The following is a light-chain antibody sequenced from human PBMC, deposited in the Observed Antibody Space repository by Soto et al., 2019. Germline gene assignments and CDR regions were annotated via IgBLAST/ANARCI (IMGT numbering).Light chain of an antibody. V-gene: IGKV3-20*01. J-gene: IGKJ2*01. CDR1: QSVSSSY. CDR3: QQYGSSPPYT. CDR2: GAS. Sequence: EIVLTQSPGTLSLSPGERATLSCRASQSVSSSYLAWYQPKPGQAPRLLLYGASSRATGIPDRFSGSGSGTDFTLTISRLEPEDFAVYYCQQYGSSPPYTFVQGTKLEIK.